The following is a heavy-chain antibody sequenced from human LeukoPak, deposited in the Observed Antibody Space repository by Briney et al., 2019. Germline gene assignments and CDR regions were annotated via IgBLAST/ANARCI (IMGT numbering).Heavy chain of an antibody. Sequence: ASVKVSCKASGYTFTNYGISWVRQAPGQGLEWMGWISAYNGNTNYAQKFQGRVTMTTDTSTSTAYMELRSLRSDDTAVYYCARDRDYGDYNTQDLFVYWGQGTLVTVSS. J-gene: IGHJ4*02. V-gene: IGHV1-18*01. CDR3: ARDRDYGDYNTQDLFVY. CDR2: ISAYNGNT. D-gene: IGHD4-17*01. CDR1: GYTFTNYG.